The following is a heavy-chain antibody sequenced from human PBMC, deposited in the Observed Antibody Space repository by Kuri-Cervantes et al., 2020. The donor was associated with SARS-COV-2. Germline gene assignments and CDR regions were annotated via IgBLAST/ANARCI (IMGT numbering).Heavy chain of an antibody. Sequence: GESLKISCAASGFTFSGHWIHWVRQAPGKGLVWVSRINPDGSYTNNADSVKGRFTISRDNSKNTLYLQMNSLRAEDTAVYYCARAKYGSGSYKYYYYYGMDVWGQGTTVTVSS. CDR3: ARAKYGSGSYKYYYYYGMDV. J-gene: IGHJ6*02. CDR2: INPDGSYT. CDR1: GFTFSGHW. V-gene: IGHV3-74*01. D-gene: IGHD3-10*01.